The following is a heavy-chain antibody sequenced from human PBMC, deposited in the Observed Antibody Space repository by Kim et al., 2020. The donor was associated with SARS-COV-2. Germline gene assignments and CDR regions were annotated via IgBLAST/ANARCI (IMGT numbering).Heavy chain of an antibody. J-gene: IGHJ6*02. CDR2: IIPIFGTA. Sequence: SVKVSCKASGGTFSSYAISWVRQAPGQGLEWMGGIIPIFGTANYAQKFQGRVTITADESTSTAYMELSSLRSEDTAVYYCARDDYYGSGSYSGMDVWGQGTTVTVSS. CDR1: GGTFSSYA. CDR3: ARDDYYGSGSYSGMDV. V-gene: IGHV1-69*13. D-gene: IGHD3-10*01.